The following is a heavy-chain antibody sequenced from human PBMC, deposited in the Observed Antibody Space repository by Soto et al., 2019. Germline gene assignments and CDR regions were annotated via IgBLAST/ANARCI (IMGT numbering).Heavy chain of an antibody. CDR1: GFTVSSNY. CDR3: ARGLRYCSGGSYYGLDV. CDR2: TYSGGST. Sequence: GGSLRLSCAASGFTVSSNYMSWVRQAPGKGLEWVSVTYSGGSTYYADSVKGRFTISRDNSKNTLYLQMNSLRAEDTAVYYCARGLRYCSGGSYYGLDVWRQGTTVTVSS. J-gene: IGHJ6*02. V-gene: IGHV3-53*01. D-gene: IGHD2-15*01.